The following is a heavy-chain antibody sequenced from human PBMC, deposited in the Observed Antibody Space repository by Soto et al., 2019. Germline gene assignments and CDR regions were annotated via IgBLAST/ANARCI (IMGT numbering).Heavy chain of an antibody. CDR1: SGSISSSNW. CDR3: AGGITVAGPSRDGFDI. CDR2: IYHSGST. J-gene: IGHJ3*02. D-gene: IGHD6-19*01. Sequence: PSETLSLTCAVSSGSISSSNWWSWVRQPPGKGLEWIGEIYHSGSTKYNPSLKSRVTISVDKSTNQFSLKLSSVTAADTAVYYCAGGITVAGPSRDGFDIWGQGTMVTVSS. V-gene: IGHV4-4*02.